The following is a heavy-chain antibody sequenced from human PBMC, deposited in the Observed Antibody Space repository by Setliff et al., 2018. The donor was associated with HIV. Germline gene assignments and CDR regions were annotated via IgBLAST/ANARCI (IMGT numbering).Heavy chain of an antibody. CDR1: DSAMDSYY. D-gene: IGHD2-21*02. V-gene: IGHV4-59*08. CDR2: IYWTGKT. J-gene: IGHJ5*02. CDR3: AGDCIRSDNNWFDP. Sequence: SETLSLTCTVSDSAMDSYYWSWVRQSPGRGLEYIGYIYWTGKTDYNPSLKSRVTISLDTSKNQFSLKLSSVTAADTAVYYCAGDCIRSDNNWFDPWGQGILVTVSS.